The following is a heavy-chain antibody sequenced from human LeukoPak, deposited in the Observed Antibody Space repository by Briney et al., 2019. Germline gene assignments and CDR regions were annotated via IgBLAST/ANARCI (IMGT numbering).Heavy chain of an antibody. D-gene: IGHD3-10*01. V-gene: IGHV4-34*01. J-gene: IGHJ4*02. CDR3: ATAVRGSGSPQ. Sequence: SETLSLTCAVYGGSFSGYYWSWIRQPPGKGLEWIGEINHSGSTNYNPSLKSRVTISVDTSKNQFSLKLSSVTAADTAVYYCATAVRGSGSPQWGQGTLVTVSS. CDR1: GGSFSGYY. CDR2: INHSGST.